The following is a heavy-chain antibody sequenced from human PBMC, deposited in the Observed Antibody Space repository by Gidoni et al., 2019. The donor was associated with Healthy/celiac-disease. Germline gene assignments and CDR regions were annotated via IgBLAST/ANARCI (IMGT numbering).Heavy chain of an antibody. CDR3: AKERTPVRTYYYYYGMDV. CDR2: ISWNSGSI. CDR1: GFTFDDYA. J-gene: IGHJ6*02. V-gene: IGHV3-9*01. Sequence: EVQLVESGGGLVQPGRSLRLSCPASGFTFDDYAMHWVRQAPGKGLEWFSGISWNSGSIGYADSVKGRFTISRDNAKNSLYLQMNSLRAEDTALYYCAKERTPVRTYYYYYGMDVWGQGTTVTVSS. D-gene: IGHD3-10*01.